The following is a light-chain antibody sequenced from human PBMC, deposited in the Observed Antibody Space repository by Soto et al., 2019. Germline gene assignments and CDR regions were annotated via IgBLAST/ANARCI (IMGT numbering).Light chain of an antibody. CDR1: SSDVGGYNY. Sequence: SVLAQPASVSWSPGQSITISCTVTSSDVGGYNYVSWYQQHPGKAPKLMIYEVSNRPSGVSNRFSGSKSGNTASLTISGLQAEDEADYYCSSYTSSSTRVFGTGTKVTV. CDR2: EVS. V-gene: IGLV2-14*01. J-gene: IGLJ1*01. CDR3: SSYTSSSTRV.